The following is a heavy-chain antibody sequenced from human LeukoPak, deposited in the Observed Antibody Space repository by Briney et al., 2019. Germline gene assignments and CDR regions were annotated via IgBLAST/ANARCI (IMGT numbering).Heavy chain of an antibody. Sequence: GGSLRLSCAASGFTVSSNYMSWVRQAPGKGLEWVSVIYSGGSTYYADSVKGRFTISRDNSKNTLYLQMNSLRAEDTAVYYCARDGRDYYDSSGYYDYWGQGTLVTVSS. CDR3: ARDGRDYYDSSGYYDY. CDR1: GFTVSSNY. V-gene: IGHV3-66*01. CDR2: IYSGGST. J-gene: IGHJ4*02. D-gene: IGHD3-22*01.